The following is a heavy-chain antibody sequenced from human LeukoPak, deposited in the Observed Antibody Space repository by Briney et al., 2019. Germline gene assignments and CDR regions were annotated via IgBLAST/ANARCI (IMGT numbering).Heavy chain of an antibody. D-gene: IGHD3-3*01. Sequence: PSETLSLTCTVSGDSISSSSYYWGWIRQPPGKGLEWIGSIHYSGSTYYNPSLKSRVTISVDTSKNQFSLKLSSVSAADTAVYYCARDRSISGVVTIDFWGQGTLVTVSS. V-gene: IGHV4-39*02. J-gene: IGHJ4*02. CDR2: IHYSGST. CDR1: GDSISSSSYY. CDR3: ARDRSISGVVTIDF.